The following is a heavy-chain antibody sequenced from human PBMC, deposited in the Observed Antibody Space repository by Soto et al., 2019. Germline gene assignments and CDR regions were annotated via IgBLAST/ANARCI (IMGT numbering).Heavy chain of an antibody. J-gene: IGHJ4*02. CDR1: GFTFSSYS. Sequence: GGSLRLSCAASGFTFSSYSMNWVRQAPGKGLEWVSSISSSSSYIYYADSVKGRFTISRDNAKNSLYLQMNSLRAEDTAVYYCARERAGIAARPVPVDYWGQGTLVTVS. CDR2: ISSSSSYI. D-gene: IGHD6-6*01. CDR3: ARERAGIAARPVPVDY. V-gene: IGHV3-21*01.